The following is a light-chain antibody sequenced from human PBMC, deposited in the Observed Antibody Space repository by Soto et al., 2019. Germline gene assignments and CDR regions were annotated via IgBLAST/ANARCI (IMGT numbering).Light chain of an antibody. CDR1: QSVSSN. CDR3: QKYNNWPFT. CDR2: GAS. V-gene: IGKV3-15*01. J-gene: IGKJ3*01. Sequence: EIVMTQSPATLSVSPGERATLSCRASQSVSSNLAWYQQKPGQAPRLLIYGASTRATGIPARFSGSGSGTEFTLTISSLQSEDFAVYYCQKYNNWPFTFGPGNKVDIK.